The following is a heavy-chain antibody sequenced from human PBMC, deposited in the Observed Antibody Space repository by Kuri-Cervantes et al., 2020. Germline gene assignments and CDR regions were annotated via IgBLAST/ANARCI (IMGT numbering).Heavy chain of an antibody. CDR3: AGEEGYYYGSGSYPPIAYYGMDV. CDR1: GGSFSGYY. J-gene: IGHJ6*02. D-gene: IGHD3-10*01. CDR2: INHSGST. Sequence: SQTLSLTCAVYGGSFSGYYWSWIRQPPGKGLEWIGEINHSGSTNYNPSLKSRVTISVDTSKNQFSLKLSSVTAADTAVYYCAGEEGYYYGSGSYPPIAYYGMDVWGQGTTVTVSS. V-gene: IGHV4-34*01.